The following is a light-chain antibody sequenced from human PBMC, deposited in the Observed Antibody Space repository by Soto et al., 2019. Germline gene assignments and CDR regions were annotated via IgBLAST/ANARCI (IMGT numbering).Light chain of an antibody. CDR1: QSLLDSDDGNTY. J-gene: IGKJ4*01. V-gene: IGKV2-40*01. CDR2: TVS. CDR3: MQRIEFPLT. Sequence: DIVMTQTPLSLPVTPGEPASISCGSSQSLLDSDDGNTYLDWYLQKPGQSPQLLIYTVSYRASGVPDRFCGSGSGTDFTLKISRVEAEGVGVYYCMQRIEFPLTFGGGTKVEIK.